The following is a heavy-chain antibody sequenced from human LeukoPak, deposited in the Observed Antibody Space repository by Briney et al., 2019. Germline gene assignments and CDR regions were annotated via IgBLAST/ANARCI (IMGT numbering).Heavy chain of an antibody. D-gene: IGHD3-10*01. J-gene: IGHJ4*02. V-gene: IGHV4-59*01. CDR1: GDSIRTYH. Sequence: PSETLSLTCTVSGDSIRTYHWNWIRQSPGKGLEWIGSAHYSGSGNHNPSLKSRLTISVDTSKNQVSLKLSPITAADTAVYYCARDEINYGSGSYFDFWGQGTLVTVSS. CDR3: ARDEINYGSGSYFDF. CDR2: AHYSGSG.